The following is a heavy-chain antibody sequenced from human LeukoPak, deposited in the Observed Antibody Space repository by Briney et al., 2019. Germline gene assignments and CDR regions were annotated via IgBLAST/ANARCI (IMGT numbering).Heavy chain of an antibody. D-gene: IGHD4-17*01. J-gene: IGHJ4*02. CDR3: ARGGIYGESPFDY. V-gene: IGHV3-48*01. Sequence: GGSLRLSCAASGFTFSSYSMNWVRQAPGKGLEWVSYISSSSTIYYADSVKGRFTISRDNAKNSLYLQMNSLRAEDTAVYYCARGGIYGESPFDYWGQGTLVTVSS. CDR2: ISSSSTI. CDR1: GFTFSSYS.